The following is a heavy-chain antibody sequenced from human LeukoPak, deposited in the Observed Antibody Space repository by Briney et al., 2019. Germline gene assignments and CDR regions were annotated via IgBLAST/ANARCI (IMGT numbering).Heavy chain of an antibody. CDR3: ARAWSDGYNSIDYYGMDV. CDR2: ISGSGGST. J-gene: IGHJ6*02. CDR1: GFTVSNNY. Sequence: GGSLRLSCAASGFTVSNNYMSWVRQAPGKGLEWVSAISGSGGSTYYADSVKGRFTISRDNSKNTLYLQMNSLRSEDTAVYYCARAWSDGYNSIDYYGMDVWGQGTTVTVSS. D-gene: IGHD5-24*01. V-gene: IGHV3-23*01.